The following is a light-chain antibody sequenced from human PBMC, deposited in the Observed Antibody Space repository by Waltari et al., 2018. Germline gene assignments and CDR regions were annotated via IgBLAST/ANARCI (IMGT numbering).Light chain of an antibody. V-gene: IGKV3-20*01. CDR2: CAS. CDR3: QHYLRLPVT. CDR1: QSVSRA. J-gene: IGKJ1*01. Sequence: SCRASQSVSRALAWYQQKPGQAPRLLIYCASTRATGIPDRFRGSGSGTDFSLTISRLEPDDFAVYYCQHYLRLPVTFGQGTTVEI.